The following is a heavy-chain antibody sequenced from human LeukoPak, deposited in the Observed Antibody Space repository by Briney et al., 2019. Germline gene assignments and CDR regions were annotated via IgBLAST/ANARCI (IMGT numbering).Heavy chain of an antibody. CDR1: GGSINLHS. D-gene: IGHD1-1*01. J-gene: IGHJ5*02. Sequence: SETLSLTCNVPGGSINLHSWNWIRQPAGKGLEWIGRVSTRGGTYYNASLKSRVTTSLDTSKNQVSLKLTSVTAADTAVYYCARLDLEPGWFDPWGQGTLVTVSS. CDR3: ARLDLEPGWFDP. CDR2: VSTRGGT. V-gene: IGHV4-4*07.